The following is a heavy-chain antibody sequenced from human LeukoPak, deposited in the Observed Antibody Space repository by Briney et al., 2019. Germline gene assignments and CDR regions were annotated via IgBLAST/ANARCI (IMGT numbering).Heavy chain of an antibody. Sequence: SETLSLTCTVSGGSISSSSYYWGWIRQPPGKGLEWIASIYSSGSTYYNPSLKSRVTISVDTSKNQFSLKLSSVTAADTAVYYCARDKTSTWEYNWFDPWGQGTLVTVSS. V-gene: IGHV4-39*07. J-gene: IGHJ5*02. CDR2: IYSSGST. CDR1: GGSISSSSYY. CDR3: ARDKTSTWEYNWFDP. D-gene: IGHD1-26*01.